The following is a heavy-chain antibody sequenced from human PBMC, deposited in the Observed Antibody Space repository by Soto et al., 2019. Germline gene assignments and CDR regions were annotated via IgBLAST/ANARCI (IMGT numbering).Heavy chain of an antibody. CDR1: GGSISSSSYY. V-gene: IGHV4-39*01. D-gene: IGHD6-13*01. Sequence: QLQLQESGPGLVKPSETLSLTCTVSGGSISSSSYYWGWIRQPPGKGLEWIGSIYYSGSTYYNPSLKSRVTISVDTSKNQFSLKLSSVTAADTAVYYCAKSSSWYGLFDYWGQGTLVTVSS. J-gene: IGHJ4*02. CDR2: IYYSGST. CDR3: AKSSSWYGLFDY.